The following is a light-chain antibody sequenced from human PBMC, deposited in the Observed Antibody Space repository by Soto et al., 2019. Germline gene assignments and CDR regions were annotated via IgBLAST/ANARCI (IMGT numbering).Light chain of an antibody. CDR2: SNN. J-gene: IGLJ3*02. V-gene: IGLV1-44*01. CDR1: SSNIGSNA. CDR3: AVCDDSLTGWV. Sequence: QSVLTQPPSASGTPGQGVTISCSGNSSNIGSNAVNWYQQLTGTAPKLLIYSNNQRPSRVPDRFSGSKSGTSASLAISGLQSEDEADYDCAVCDDSLTGWVFGGGTKLTVL.